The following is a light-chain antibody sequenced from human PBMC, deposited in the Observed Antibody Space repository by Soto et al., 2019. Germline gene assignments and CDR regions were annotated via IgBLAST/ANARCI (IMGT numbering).Light chain of an antibody. J-gene: IGKJ4*01. Sequence: EIVLIQSPATLSLSPGERATLSCRASQSVGSYLAWYQHKPGQAPRLLISDASNRATGIPARFSGSGSETDFTLTISSLEPEDSAVYYCQQYQSLTFGGGTKVDIK. V-gene: IGKV3-11*01. CDR2: DAS. CDR3: QQYQSLT. CDR1: QSVGSY.